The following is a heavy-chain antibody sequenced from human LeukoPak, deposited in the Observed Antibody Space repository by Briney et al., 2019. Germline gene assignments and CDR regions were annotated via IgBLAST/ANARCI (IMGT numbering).Heavy chain of an antibody. J-gene: IGHJ4*02. CDR2: MNPNSGNT. CDR1: GYTFTSYD. V-gene: IGHV1-8*01. CDR3: XXXXXXXXXVTRSLPTQKKKPYYFDY. D-gene: IGHD3-10*01. Sequence: ASVKVSCKASGYTFTSYDINWVRQATGQGLEWMGWMNPNSGNTGYAQKFQGRVTMTRNTSISTAYMELSSLRSEDTAVYYCXXXXXXXXXVTRSLPTQKKKPYYFDYWGQGTLVTVSS.